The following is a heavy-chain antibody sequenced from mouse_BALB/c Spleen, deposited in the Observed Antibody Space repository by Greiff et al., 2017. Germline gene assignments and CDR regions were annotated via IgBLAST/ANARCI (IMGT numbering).Heavy chain of an antibody. CDR3: ARGYYGNYVDAMDY. CDR1: GYSITSDYA. J-gene: IGHJ4*01. V-gene: IGHV3-2*02. CDR2: ISYSGST. Sequence: EVKLQESGPGLVKPSQSLSLTCTVTGYSITSDYAWNWIRQFPGNKLEWMGYISYSGSTSYNPSLKSRISITRDTSKNQFFLQLNSVTTEDTATYYCARGYYGNYVDAMDYWGQGTSVTVSS. D-gene: IGHD2-1*01.